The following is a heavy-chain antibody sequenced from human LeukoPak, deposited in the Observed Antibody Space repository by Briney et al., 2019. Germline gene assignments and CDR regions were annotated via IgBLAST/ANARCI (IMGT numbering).Heavy chain of an antibody. CDR2: IKSKIDGETT. D-gene: IGHD3-10*01. V-gene: IGHV3-15*01. CDR1: GFTFSNAW. J-gene: IGHJ4*02. Sequence: PGGSLRLSCAASGFTFSNAWMSWVRQAPGKGLEWVGNIKSKIDGETTGYAAPVKGRFTISRDDSKNMLYLQMNSLKTEDTAVYYCTTELGLSFGVRYFDHWGQGTSATVSS. CDR3: TTELGLSFGVRYFDH.